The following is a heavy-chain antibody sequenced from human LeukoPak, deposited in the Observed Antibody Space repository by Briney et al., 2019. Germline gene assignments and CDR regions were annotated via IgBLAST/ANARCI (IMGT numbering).Heavy chain of an antibody. V-gene: IGHV3-21*01. CDR2: ISSSSSYI. J-gene: IGHJ4*02. D-gene: IGHD4-17*01. CDR3: ARGESHYGDYPLDY. Sequence: GGSLRLSCAASGFTFSSYSMNWVRRAPGKGLEWVSSISSSSSYIYYADSVKGRFTISRDNAKNSLYLQMNSLRAEDTAVYYCARGESHYGDYPLDYWGQGTLVTVSS. CDR1: GFTFSSYS.